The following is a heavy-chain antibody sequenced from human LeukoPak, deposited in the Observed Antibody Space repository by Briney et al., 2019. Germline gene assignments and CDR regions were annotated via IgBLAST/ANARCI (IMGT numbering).Heavy chain of an antibody. D-gene: IGHD3-22*01. V-gene: IGHV3-48*01. CDR2: ISSSSSTI. Sequence: GGSLRLSCAASGFTFSSYSMNWVRQAPGKGLEWVSYISSSSSTIYYADSVKGRFTISRDNAKNSLYLQMNSLRAEDTAVYYCARGVRYGSGYYYFDYWGQGTLVTVSS. CDR1: GFTFSSYS. CDR3: ARGVRYGSGYYYFDY. J-gene: IGHJ4*02.